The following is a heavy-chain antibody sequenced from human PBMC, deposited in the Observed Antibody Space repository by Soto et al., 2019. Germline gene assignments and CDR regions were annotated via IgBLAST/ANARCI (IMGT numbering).Heavy chain of an antibody. CDR1: GFTFSSYG. J-gene: IGHJ6*02. D-gene: IGHD2-2*01. V-gene: IGHV3-30*18. CDR3: AKTWAGCSSTSCCFPNYSYYGMDV. CDR2: ISYDGSNK. Sequence: PGVSLRLSCAASGFTFSSYGMHWVRQAPGKGLEWVAVISYDGSNKYYADSVKGRFTISRDNSKNTLYLQMNSLRAEDTAVYYCAKTWAGCSSTSCCFPNYSYYGMDVWGQGTTVTVSS.